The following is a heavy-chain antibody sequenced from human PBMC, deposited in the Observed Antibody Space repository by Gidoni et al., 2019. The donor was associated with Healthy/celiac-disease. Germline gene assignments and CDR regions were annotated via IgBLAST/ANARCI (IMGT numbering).Heavy chain of an antibody. J-gene: IGHJ4*02. CDR2: IWYDGSNK. CDR1: GFTFSSYG. V-gene: IGHV3-33*01. CDR3: ARCTQSEYYFDY. D-gene: IGHD3-10*01. Sequence: QVQLVESGGGVVQPGRSLRLSCAASGFTFSSYGMHWVRQAPGKGLEWVAVIWYDGSNKYYADSVKGRFTISRDNSKNTLYLQMNSLRAEDTAVYYCARCTQSEYYFDYWGQGTLVTVSS.